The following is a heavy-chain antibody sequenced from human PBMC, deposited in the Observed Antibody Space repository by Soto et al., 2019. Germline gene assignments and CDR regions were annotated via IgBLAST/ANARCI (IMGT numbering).Heavy chain of an antibody. CDR2: IWFDGSKK. CDR1: GFMFSNYG. J-gene: IGHJ4*02. CDR3: AGAGTGFDY. D-gene: IGHD3-10*01. V-gene: IGHV3-33*01. Sequence: QVQLVESGGGVVQPGRSLRLSCAASGFMFSNYGMHWVRQAPGKGLEWVAVIWFDGSKKYYVDSVKGRFSISRDNSKNRLYLQMNNLRAEDTAVYYCAGAGTGFDYWGQGTLVIVSS.